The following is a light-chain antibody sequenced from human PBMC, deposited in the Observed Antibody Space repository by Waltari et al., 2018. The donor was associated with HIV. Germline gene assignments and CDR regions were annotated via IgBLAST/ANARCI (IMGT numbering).Light chain of an antibody. CDR3: ATLDDSLKGPV. J-gene: IGLJ2*01. CDR2: SNN. Sequence: QSLLTQPPSASGTPGQRVSISCSGSSSNIGNNAVSWYQQFPGTAPKLLMYSNNERPSGVPDRFSGSKSCTSASLAISGLQSDDEADYYCATLDDSLKGPVFGGGTKLTVL. V-gene: IGLV1-44*01. CDR1: SSNIGNNA.